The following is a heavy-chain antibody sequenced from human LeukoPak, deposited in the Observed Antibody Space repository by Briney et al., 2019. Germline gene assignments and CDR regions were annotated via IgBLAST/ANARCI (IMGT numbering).Heavy chain of an antibody. V-gene: IGHV4-59*01. CDR2: IYYSGST. J-gene: IGHJ6*04. Sequence: SETLSLTCTVSGGSISSYYWSWIRKPPGKGLEWIGYIYYSGSTNYNPSLKSRVTISVDTSKNQFSLKLSSVTAADTAVYYCARDGTYYYGSGTPGYYGMDVWGKGTTVTVSS. CDR1: GGSISSYY. D-gene: IGHD3-10*01. CDR3: ARDGTYYYGSGTPGYYGMDV.